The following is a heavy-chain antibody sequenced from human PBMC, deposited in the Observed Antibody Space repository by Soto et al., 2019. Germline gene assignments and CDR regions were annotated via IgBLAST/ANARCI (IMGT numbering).Heavy chain of an antibody. CDR2: ITAGNGDT. CDR3: AREGGATLYYATDV. J-gene: IGHJ6*02. Sequence: VPLVQSGAEVKKPGASVKVSCKASGYTFTSYAMHWVRQAPGHGPEWMGWITAGNGDTKYSQNFQGRVTITRNASAGTVSMELTSLISEDTAVHYCAREGGATLYYATDVWGPGTTVTVSS. V-gene: IGHV1-3*01. CDR1: GYTFTSYA. D-gene: IGHD2-15*01.